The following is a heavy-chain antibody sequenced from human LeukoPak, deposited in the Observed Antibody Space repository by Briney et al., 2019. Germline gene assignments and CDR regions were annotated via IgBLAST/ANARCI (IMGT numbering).Heavy chain of an antibody. D-gene: IGHD3-9*01. CDR1: GGSISSGSYY. V-gene: IGHV4-61*02. J-gene: IGHJ3*02. Sequence: SETLSLTCTVSGGSISSGSYYWSWIRQPAGKGLEWIGRIYTSGSTNYNPSLKSRVTISVDTSKNQFSLKLSSVTAPDTAVYYCAREPRIYYDILTGYSTSYAFDIWGQGTMVTVSS. CDR2: IYTSGST. CDR3: AREPRIYYDILTGYSTSYAFDI.